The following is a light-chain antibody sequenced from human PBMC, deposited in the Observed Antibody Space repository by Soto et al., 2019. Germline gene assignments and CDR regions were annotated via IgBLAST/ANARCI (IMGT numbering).Light chain of an antibody. J-gene: IGKJ5*01. V-gene: IGKV3-11*01. CDR3: QQRGNWPRIT. CDR1: QSVSGF. Sequence: EIVSPQSPATLSLAPGESATLSCRASQSVSGFLAWFQQTPCQAPSLLIYDASKRATGLPARFSGSGSGTDFTLTIGSLEPEDFAVYYGQQRGNWPRITVGQGTRLEIK. CDR2: DAS.